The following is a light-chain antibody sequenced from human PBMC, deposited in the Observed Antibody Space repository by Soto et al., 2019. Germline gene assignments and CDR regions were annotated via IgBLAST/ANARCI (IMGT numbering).Light chain of an antibody. CDR1: SSNIGGNS. CDR3: GSWDSSLSAHV. J-gene: IGLJ1*01. V-gene: IGLV1-51*01. CDR2: DDD. Sequence: SVLTQPPSVSAAPGQRVTISCSGSSSNIGGNSVSWYQQLPGTAPKLLIYDDDKRPSGIPDRFSGSKSGTSATLGITGFQTGDEADHYCGSWDSSLSAHVFGTGTKATV.